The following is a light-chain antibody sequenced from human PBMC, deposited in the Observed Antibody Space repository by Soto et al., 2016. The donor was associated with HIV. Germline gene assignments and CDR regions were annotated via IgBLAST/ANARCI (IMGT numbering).Light chain of an antibody. CDR1: QGISSY. Sequence: DIQMTQSPSFLSASVGDRVTITCRASQGISSYLAWYQQKPGKAPKLLIYAASTLQSGVPSRFSGSGSGTEFTLTISSLQPEDFATYYCQQLHNYPQHTFRPGTKLEIK. CDR3: QQLHNYPQHT. V-gene: IGKV1-9*01. J-gene: IGKJ2*01. CDR2: AAS.